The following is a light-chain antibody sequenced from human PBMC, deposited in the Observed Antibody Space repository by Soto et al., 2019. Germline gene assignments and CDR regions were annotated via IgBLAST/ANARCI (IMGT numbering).Light chain of an antibody. J-gene: IGLJ1*01. V-gene: IGLV7-43*01. CDR1: TGAVTSTYY. Sequence: QAVVTQEPSLTVSPGGTVTLTCASSTGAVTSTYYPNWFQQKPGQPPRALIYSTSSKHSWTPARFSGSLLGGKATLTLSGVQPEDEAEYYCAVWDDGLNGYVFGTGTKLTVL. CDR2: STS. CDR3: AVWDDGLNGYV.